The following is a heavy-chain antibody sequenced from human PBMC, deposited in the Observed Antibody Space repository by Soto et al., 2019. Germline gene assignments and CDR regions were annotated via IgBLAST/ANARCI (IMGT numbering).Heavy chain of an antibody. CDR1: GFTFSRYE. CDR2: ISSSSSTL. CDR3: ARGGSGSYFWYFDL. Sequence: GSLRLSCADSGFTFSRYEMNWVRQAPGKGLEWVSYISSSSSTLYYADSVKGRFTISRDNAKNSLYRQMNSLRAEDTAVYYCARGGSGSYFWYFDLWGRGTLVTVSS. D-gene: IGHD1-26*01. V-gene: IGHV3-48*03. J-gene: IGHJ2*01.